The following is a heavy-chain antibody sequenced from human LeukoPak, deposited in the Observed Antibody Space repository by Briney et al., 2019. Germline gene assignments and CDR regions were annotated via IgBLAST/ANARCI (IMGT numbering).Heavy chain of an antibody. J-gene: IGHJ3*01. D-gene: IGHD3-3*01. CDR2: IYYTGTP. V-gene: IGHV4-61*01. Sequence: SETLSLTCTVSGGSVSSGSYYWSWIRQPPVTTLKSIGYIYYTGTPIYTPPPTSRVTISVDRSKNQFSLNLRSVTAADTAVYHCASVGAVTTSGVIIPKWAFDFWGQGTMVTVSS. CDR3: ASVGAVTTSGVIIPKWAFDF. CDR1: GGSVSSGSYY.